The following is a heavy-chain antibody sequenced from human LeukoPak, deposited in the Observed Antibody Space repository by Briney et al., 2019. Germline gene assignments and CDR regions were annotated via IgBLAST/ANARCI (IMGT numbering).Heavy chain of an antibody. D-gene: IGHD6-19*01. CDR2: IFHSGST. Sequence: SETLSLTCTVSGYSISSGYYWVWIRQPPGKGLEWIGSIFHSGSTYYNPSLQSRVTISLDTSKNHFSLKLGSVTAADTALYYCARGDYYSNGWPFDYWGQGTLVTVSS. J-gene: IGHJ4*02. CDR1: GYSISSGYY. V-gene: IGHV4-38-2*02. CDR3: ARGDYYSNGWPFDY.